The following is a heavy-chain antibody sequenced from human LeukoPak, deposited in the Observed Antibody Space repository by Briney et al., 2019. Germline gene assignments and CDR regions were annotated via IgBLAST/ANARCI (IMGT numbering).Heavy chain of an antibody. CDR1: GHTLSTYG. CDR3: AREPHIRRYFDFTDD. J-gene: IGHJ4*02. D-gene: IGHD3-9*01. Sequence: ASVKVSCDVSGHTLSTYGISCVRHAPGQGLEWMGWISAYNGNTNHAQKLHGRVTMTTDTSTSTAYMELRSLRSDDTAVYYCAREPHIRRYFDFTDDWGQGTLVTVSS. CDR2: ISAYNGNT. V-gene: IGHV1-18*01.